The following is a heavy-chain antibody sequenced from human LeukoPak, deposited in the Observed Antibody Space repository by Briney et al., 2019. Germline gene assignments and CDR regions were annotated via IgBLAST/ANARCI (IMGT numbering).Heavy chain of an antibody. V-gene: IGHV3-48*03. D-gene: IGHD4-17*01. Sequence: PGGSLRLSCAASGFTFSSYEMNWVRQAPGKGLEWVSYITTSGRTIYYADSVKGRFTISRDNAKNSLYLQMNSLRAEDTAAYYCARGEDYGTNSFDYWGQGTLVTVSS. CDR2: ITTSGRTI. J-gene: IGHJ4*02. CDR3: ARGEDYGTNSFDY. CDR1: GFTFSSYE.